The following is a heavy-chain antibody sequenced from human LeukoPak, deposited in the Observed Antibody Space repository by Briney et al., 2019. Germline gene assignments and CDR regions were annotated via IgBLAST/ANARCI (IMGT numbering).Heavy chain of an antibody. J-gene: IGHJ4*02. V-gene: IGHV4-34*01. CDR1: GGSFSGYY. CDR2: INHSGST. CDR3: ARGAYSSSPLRPYYFDY. D-gene: IGHD6-6*01. Sequence: SETLSLTCAVYGGSFSGYYWSWIRQPPGKGLEWIGEINHSGSTNYNPSLRGRVTISVDTSKNQFSLKLSSVTAADTAVYYCARGAYSSSPLRPYYFDYWGQGTLVTVSS.